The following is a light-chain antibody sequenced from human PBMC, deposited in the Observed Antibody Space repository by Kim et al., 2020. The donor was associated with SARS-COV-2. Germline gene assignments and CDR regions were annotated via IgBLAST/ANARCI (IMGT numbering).Light chain of an antibody. CDR3: HQYNTWPPGT. V-gene: IGKV3-15*01. Sequence: EIVMTQSPATLSVSPGGRATLSCRASRSVSSNLAWYQHKPGQAPRVLIYGTSTRATGIPARFSGSGSGIEFTITISSLQSGDSAVYYCHQYNTWPPGTFGQGTKLEI. CDR1: RSVSSN. J-gene: IGKJ2*01. CDR2: GTS.